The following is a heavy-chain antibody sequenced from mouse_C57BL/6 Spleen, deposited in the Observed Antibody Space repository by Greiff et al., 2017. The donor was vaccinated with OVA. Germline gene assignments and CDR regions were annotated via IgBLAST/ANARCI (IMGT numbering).Heavy chain of an antibody. CDR3: VRQDYYGGAMDY. Sequence: DVKLQESGGGLVQPKGSLKLSCAASGFSFNTYAMNWVRQAPGKGLEWVARIRSKSNNYATYYADSVKDRFTISRDDSESMLYLQMNNLKTEDTAMYYCVRQDYYGGAMDYWGQGTSVTVSS. J-gene: IGHJ4*01. V-gene: IGHV10-1*01. CDR2: IRSKSNNYAT. CDR1: GFSFNTYA. D-gene: IGHD1-1*01.